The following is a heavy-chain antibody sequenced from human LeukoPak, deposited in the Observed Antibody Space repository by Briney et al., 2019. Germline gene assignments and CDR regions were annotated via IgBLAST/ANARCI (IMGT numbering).Heavy chain of an antibody. D-gene: IGHD1-26*01. CDR2: IIPIFGTA. CDR3: ATDISGSYYAGVDY. Sequence: SVKVSCKASGGTFSSYAISWVRQAPGQGLEWMGGIIPIFGTANYAQKFQGRVTITADESTSTAYMELSSLRSEDTAVYYCATDISGSYYAGVDYWGQGTLVTVSS. CDR1: GGTFSSYA. V-gene: IGHV1-69*13. J-gene: IGHJ4*02.